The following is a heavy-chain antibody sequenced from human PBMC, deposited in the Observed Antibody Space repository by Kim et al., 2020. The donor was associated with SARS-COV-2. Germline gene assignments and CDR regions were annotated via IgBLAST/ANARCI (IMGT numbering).Heavy chain of an antibody. CDR2: INPNSGGT. V-gene: IGHV1-2*02. CDR3: ARGRGTGVGATVEFDY. CDR1: GYTFTGYY. D-gene: IGHD1-26*01. J-gene: IGHJ4*02. Sequence: ASVKVSCKASGYTFTGYYMHWVRQAPGQGLEWMGWINPNSGGTNYAQKFQGRVTMTRDTSISTAYMELSRLRSDDTAVYYCARGRGTGVGATVEFDYWGQGTLVTVSS.